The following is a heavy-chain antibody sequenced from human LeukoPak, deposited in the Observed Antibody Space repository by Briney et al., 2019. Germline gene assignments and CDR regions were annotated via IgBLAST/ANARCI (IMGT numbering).Heavy chain of an antibody. CDR3: ARQGNYYDSSGYSPQFDP. D-gene: IGHD3-22*01. Sequence: PSETLSLTCTVSGGSISSSSYYWGWIRQPPGKGLEWIGSIYYSGSTYYNPSLKSRVTISVDTFKNQFSLKLSSVTAADTAVYYCARQGNYYDSSGYSPQFDPWGQGTLVTVSS. CDR1: GGSISSSSYY. CDR2: IYYSGST. J-gene: IGHJ5*02. V-gene: IGHV4-39*01.